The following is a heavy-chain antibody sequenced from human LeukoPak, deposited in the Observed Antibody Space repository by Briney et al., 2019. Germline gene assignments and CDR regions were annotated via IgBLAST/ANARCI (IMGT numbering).Heavy chain of an antibody. CDR1: GFTFSTYE. Sequence: GGSLRLSCAASGFTFSTYEMNWVRQAPGKGLEWISYISSGGSTIYYADSVKGRFTISRDNAKNSLYLQTNSLRVEDTAVYYCARDLYSSNWFGSEYWGQGTLVTVSS. CDR3: ARDLYSSNWFGSEY. V-gene: IGHV3-48*03. J-gene: IGHJ4*02. D-gene: IGHD6-13*01. CDR2: ISSGGSTI.